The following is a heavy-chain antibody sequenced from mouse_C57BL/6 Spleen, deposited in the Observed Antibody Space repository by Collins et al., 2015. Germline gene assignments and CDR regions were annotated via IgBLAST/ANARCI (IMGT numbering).Heavy chain of an antibody. V-gene: IGHV14-4*02. CDR3: NAFPYGPFDY. CDR1: GFNIKDYY. Sequence: EVQLQQSGAELVRSGASVKLSCTASGFNIKDYYMHWVKQRPEQGLEWIGWIDPENGDTEYAPKFQGKATMTADTSSNTAYLQLSSLTSEDTAVYYCNAFPYGPFDYWGQGTTLTVSS. D-gene: IGHD2-10*02. J-gene: IGHJ2*01. CDR2: IDPENGDT.